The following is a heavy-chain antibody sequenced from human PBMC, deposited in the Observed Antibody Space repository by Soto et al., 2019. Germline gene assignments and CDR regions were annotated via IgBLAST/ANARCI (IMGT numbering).Heavy chain of an antibody. V-gene: IGHV4-39*02. CDR1: GASIDDRGHH. CDR3: ARDKGISVVGFFRKDPYCGLDV. CDR2: VAHDGTN. J-gene: IGHJ6*02. D-gene: IGHD6-19*01. Sequence: QLKESGPGQVSPSETLSLTCSVSGASIDDRGHHWSWLRRTPGRGLEWLGSVAHDGTNYYTPSLRTRVSVSVDPAKNQFSPKLASVTAADTAVYFCARDKGISVVGFFRKDPYCGLDVWGPGTKVTVSS.